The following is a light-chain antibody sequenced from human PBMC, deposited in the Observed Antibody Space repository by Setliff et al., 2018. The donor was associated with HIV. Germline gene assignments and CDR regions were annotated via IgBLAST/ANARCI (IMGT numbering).Light chain of an antibody. CDR2: DVS. CDR1: DFGAYNY. Sequence: QSVLAQPASMSGSPEQSITLSCTGDFGAYNYVSWYQQHPGKAPNLVIYDVSKRPSGVSNRFSGSKSGNTASLTISGLQAEDEADYYCAAWDDRQILVFGGGTQLTVL. V-gene: IGLV2-14*03. J-gene: IGLJ2*01. CDR3: AAWDDRQILV.